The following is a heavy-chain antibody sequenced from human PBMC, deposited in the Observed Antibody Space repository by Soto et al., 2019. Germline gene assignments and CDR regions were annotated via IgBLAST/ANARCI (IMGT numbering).Heavy chain of an antibody. CDR2: ISYNGRT. CDR1: GASITRGGFL. CDR3: ARSEVEVSRLDT. J-gene: IGHJ5*02. V-gene: IGHV4-31*03. D-gene: IGHD6-13*01. Sequence: QVQLQESGPGLVKPSQTLSLTCSVSGASITRGGFLWTWIRQHPGKGLEWLGFISYNGRTSYNPSLKRRVNTSADTSQNQFSPQLTSVTAADTAVYYCARSEVEVSRLDTWGPGTPVTVSA.